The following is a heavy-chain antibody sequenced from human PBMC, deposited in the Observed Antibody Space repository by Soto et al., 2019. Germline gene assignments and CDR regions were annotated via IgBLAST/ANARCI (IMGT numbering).Heavy chain of an antibody. V-gene: IGHV4-31*03. CDR1: GGSISSGGYY. CDR2: IYYSGST. D-gene: IGHD3-9*01. Sequence: SETLSLTCTVSGGSISSGGYYWSWIRQHPGKGLEWIGYIYYSGSTYYNPSLKSRVTISVDTSKNQFSLKLSSVTAADTAVYYCARGRTQLYDKLDYFDYWGQGTMVTVSS. CDR3: ARGRTQLYDKLDYFDY. J-gene: IGHJ4*02.